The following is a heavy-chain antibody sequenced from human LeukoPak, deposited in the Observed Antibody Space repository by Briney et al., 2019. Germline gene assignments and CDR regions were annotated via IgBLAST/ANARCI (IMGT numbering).Heavy chain of an antibody. CDR1: GGSISSGSYY. V-gene: IGHV4-61*02. CDR2: IYTSGST. CDR3: ARRQGYSNYLSFDY. D-gene: IGHD4-11*01. Sequence: PSQTLSLTCTVSGGSISSGSYYWSWIRQPAGKGLEWIGRIYTSGSTNYNPSLKSRVTISVDTSKNQFSLKLSSVTAADTAVYYCARRQGYSNYLSFDYWGQGTLVTVSS. J-gene: IGHJ4*02.